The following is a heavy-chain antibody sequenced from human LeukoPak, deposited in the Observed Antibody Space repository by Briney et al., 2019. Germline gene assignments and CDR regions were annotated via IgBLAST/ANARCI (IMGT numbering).Heavy chain of an antibody. V-gene: IGHV4-39*07. CDR3: ARARGYKYGIFDI. J-gene: IGHJ3*02. Sequence: PSETLSLTCSVSGDSIIGYYWGWIRQPPGKGLEWIGNIYYTGNTYYNSSLKSRVTISVDTSKNQFSLKLSSVTAADSAVYYCARARGYKYGIFDIWGQATMVIVSS. CDR2: IYYTGNT. CDR1: GDSIIGYY. D-gene: IGHD5-18*01.